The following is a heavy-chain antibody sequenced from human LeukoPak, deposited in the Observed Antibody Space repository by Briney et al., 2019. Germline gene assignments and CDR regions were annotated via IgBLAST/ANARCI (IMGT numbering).Heavy chain of an antibody. CDR1: GYTFTSYD. CDR2: MNPNSSNT. CDR3: ARGSGYYDYVWGSYRRRSFDY. V-gene: IGHV1-8*03. Sequence: GASVKVSCKASGYTFTSYDINWVRQATGQGLEWMGWMNPNSSNTGYAQKFQGRVTITRNTSISTAYMELSSLRSEDTAVYYCARGSGYYDYVWGSYRRRSFDYWGQGTLVTVSS. D-gene: IGHD3-16*02. J-gene: IGHJ4*02.